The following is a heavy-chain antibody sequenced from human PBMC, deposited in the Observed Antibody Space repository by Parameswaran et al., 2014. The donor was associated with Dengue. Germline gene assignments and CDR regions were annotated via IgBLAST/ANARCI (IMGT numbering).Heavy chain of an antibody. Sequence: VRQAPGKGLEWIGSIYYSGSTYYNPSLKSRVTISVDTSKNQFSLKLSSVTAADTAVYYCARTLAQSGYCSGGSCSNWFDPWGQGTLVTVSS. V-gene: IGHV4-39*07. CDR3: ARTLAQSGYCSGGSCSNWFDP. D-gene: IGHD2-15*01. CDR2: IYYSGST. J-gene: IGHJ5*02.